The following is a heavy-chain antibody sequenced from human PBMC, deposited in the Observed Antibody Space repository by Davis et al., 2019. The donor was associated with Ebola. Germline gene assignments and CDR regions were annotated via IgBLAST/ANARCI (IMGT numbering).Heavy chain of an antibody. V-gene: IGHV4-59*01. CDR1: AVSSSSYY. D-gene: IGHD2-15*01. Sequence: PSETLSLTCAVSAVSSSSYYWAWVRQPPGKGLEWIAYIYYSGSISDNPTLQGRVTISADLAKNQLSLKVTSVTAADTGVYYCASGRPSSGYAFDMWDQGRMVIVSS. CDR2: IYYSGSI. J-gene: IGHJ3*02. CDR3: ASGRPSSGYAFDM.